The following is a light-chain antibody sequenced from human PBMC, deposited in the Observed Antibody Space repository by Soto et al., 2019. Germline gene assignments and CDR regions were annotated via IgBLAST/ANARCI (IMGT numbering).Light chain of an antibody. V-gene: IGKV3-15*01. J-gene: IGKJ4*01. Sequence: EIVMTQSPVTLSVSPGERVTLSCRASQSVSSNLAWYQQKPGQAPSLLIYGAFTRATGIPARFSGTGSGTEFTLTISSLQSEDFAVYYCQQYGSTPLTFGGGTKVDI. CDR2: GAF. CDR3: QQYGSTPLT. CDR1: QSVSSN.